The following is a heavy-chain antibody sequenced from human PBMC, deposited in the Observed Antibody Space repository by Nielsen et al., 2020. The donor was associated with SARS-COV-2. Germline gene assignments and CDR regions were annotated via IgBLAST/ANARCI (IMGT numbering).Heavy chain of an antibody. V-gene: IGHV1-2*04. J-gene: IGHJ4*02. CDR1: GYTFTGYY. CDR3: ARGGTTGTTFPESMDY. D-gene: IGHD1-1*01. CDR2: INPNSGGT. Sequence: ASVQVSCKASGYTFTGYYMHWVRQAPGQGLEWMGWINPNSGGTNYAQKFQGWVTMTRDTSISTAYMELSRLRSDDTAVYYCARGGTTGTTFPESMDYWGQGTLVTVSS.